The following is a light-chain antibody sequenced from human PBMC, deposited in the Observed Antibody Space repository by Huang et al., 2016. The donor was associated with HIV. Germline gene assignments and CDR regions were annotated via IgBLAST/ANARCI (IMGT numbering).Light chain of an antibody. CDR1: QSISRY. CDR3: QESYSLLWT. CDR2: AAS. J-gene: IGKJ1*01. Sequence: DIQMTQSPSSLSASVGDRVTITCRASQSISRYLSWYQQKPGKAPNLLIFAASSLQSGVPSRFSGSGSGTNFTLTITTLQPEDFATYHCQESYSLLWTFGQGTKVEIK. V-gene: IGKV1-39*01.